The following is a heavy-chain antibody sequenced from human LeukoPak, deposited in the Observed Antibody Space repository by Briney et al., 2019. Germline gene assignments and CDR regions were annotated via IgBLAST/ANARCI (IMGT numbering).Heavy chain of an antibody. CDR3: ARERPHDAFDI. Sequence: GESLKISCKGSGYRFTNYWIGWVRQMPRKGLEWMAIIYPGDSDTRYSPSFQGQVTVSADKSISTAYLQWSSLKASDSAIYYCARERPHDAFDIWGQGTMVTVSS. J-gene: IGHJ3*02. CDR2: IYPGDSDT. CDR1: GYRFTNYW. V-gene: IGHV5-51*01.